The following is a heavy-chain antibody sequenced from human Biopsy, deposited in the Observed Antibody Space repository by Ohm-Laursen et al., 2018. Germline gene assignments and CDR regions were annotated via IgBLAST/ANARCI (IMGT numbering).Heavy chain of an antibody. D-gene: IGHD3-22*01. Sequence: SDTLSLTWAVSGGSFTGHYWSWIRQPPGKGLEWIGSIFYRGSTHYKPSLKSRVNISVDTSKNQFSLKLNSVTAADTAVYYCARDYDTSGYYYVSWGQGTLVTVSS. J-gene: IGHJ5*02. CDR3: ARDYDTSGYYYVS. V-gene: IGHV4-59*04. CDR2: IFYRGST. CDR1: GGSFTGHY.